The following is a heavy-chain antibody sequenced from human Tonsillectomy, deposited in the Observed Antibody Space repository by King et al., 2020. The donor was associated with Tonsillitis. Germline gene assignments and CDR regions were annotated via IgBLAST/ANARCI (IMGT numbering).Heavy chain of an antibody. J-gene: IGHJ3*02. D-gene: IGHD3-10*01. CDR2: ITSSSNYI. V-gene: IGHV3-21*01. CDR1: GFTFNTYT. CDR3: ARDTYGSGSSENPI. Sequence: VQLVESGGGLVKPGGSLRLSCAASGFTFNTYTMNWVRQAPGKGLEWVSSITSSSNYIYYADSVKGRFTISRDNAKNSLYLQMNSLRAEDTAVYYCARDTYGSGSSENPIWGQGTMVTVSS.